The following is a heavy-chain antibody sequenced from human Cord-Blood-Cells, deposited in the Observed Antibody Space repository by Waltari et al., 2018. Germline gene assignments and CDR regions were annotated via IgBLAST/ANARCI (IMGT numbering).Heavy chain of an antibody. J-gene: IGHJ6*03. CDR3: AREYEGYSSSWYYYYYMDV. V-gene: IGHV4-4*07. CDR2: IYTSGRT. CDR1: GGSISMYY. Sequence: QVQLQESGPGLVKPSETLSLTCTVSGGSISMYYWSWTRQPAGQGMEWIGRIYTSGRTNYNPSLKSRVTMSVDTSKNQFSLKLSSVTAADTAVYYCAREYEGYSSSWYYYYYMDVWGKGTTVTVSS. D-gene: IGHD6-13*01.